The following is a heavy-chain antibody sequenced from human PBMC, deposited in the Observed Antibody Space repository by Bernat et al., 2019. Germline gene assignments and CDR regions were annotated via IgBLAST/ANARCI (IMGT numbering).Heavy chain of an antibody. CDR1: GFSFSSSA. Sequence: EVQLLESGGAVVQTGGSLRLSCTSSGFSFSSSAMSWVRQAPGKGLEWVSTLSHGDGSTYYADSVKGRFIISRDNSRNTLYLQMNSLRAEDTAVYYCAKRGGDRGWGAFDIWGQGTMVSVSS. J-gene: IGHJ3*02. CDR2: LSHGDGST. V-gene: IGHV3-23*01. D-gene: IGHD2-21*01. CDR3: AKRGGDRGWGAFDI.